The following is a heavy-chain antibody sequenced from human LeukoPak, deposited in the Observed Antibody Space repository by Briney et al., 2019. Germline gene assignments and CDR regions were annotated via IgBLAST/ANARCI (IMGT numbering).Heavy chain of an antibody. Sequence: PGRSLRLSCAAPGFTFSRYGMHWVRQAPGKGLEWVAFIWDDGSNKDYEDSVKGRFTISRDNSKNTLYLQMNSLIVEDTAIYYCARDSGRYNYGPYHYWGQGILVTVSS. D-gene: IGHD5-18*01. CDR3: ARDSGRYNYGPYHY. J-gene: IGHJ4*02. CDR2: IWDDGSNK. CDR1: GFTFSRYG. V-gene: IGHV3-33*01.